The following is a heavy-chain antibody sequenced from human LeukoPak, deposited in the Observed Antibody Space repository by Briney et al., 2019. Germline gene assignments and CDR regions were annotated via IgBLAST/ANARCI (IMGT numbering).Heavy chain of an antibody. Sequence: KPSETLSLTCTVSGGSISSYYWSWIRQPPGKGLEWIGYIYYSGSTNYNPSLRSRVTISVDTSKNQFSLKLSSVTAADTAVYYCARVQFNLGLATDAFDIWGQGTMVTVSS. CDR2: IYYSGST. V-gene: IGHV4-59*01. D-gene: IGHD6-19*01. J-gene: IGHJ3*02. CDR3: ARVQFNLGLATDAFDI. CDR1: GGSISSYY.